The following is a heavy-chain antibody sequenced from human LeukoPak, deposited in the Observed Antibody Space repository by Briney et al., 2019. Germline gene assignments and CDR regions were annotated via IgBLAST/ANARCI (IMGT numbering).Heavy chain of an antibody. J-gene: IGHJ4*02. D-gene: IGHD5-24*01. CDR2: VSYSGNT. V-gene: IGHV4-59*01. CDR3: ARIRDGYNRDAFDF. Sequence: SGTLSLTCTVSGGSISNYFWSWIRQPPGKGLEWIGYVSYSGNTRYNPSLKSRVTISLATSNNQFSLRLTSVTAADTAVYFCARIRDGYNRDAFDFWGQGILVTVSS. CDR1: GGSISNYF.